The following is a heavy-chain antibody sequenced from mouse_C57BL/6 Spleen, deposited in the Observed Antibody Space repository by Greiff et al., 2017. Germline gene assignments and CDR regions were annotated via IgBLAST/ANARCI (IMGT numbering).Heavy chain of an antibody. CDR2: IYPGDGDT. J-gene: IGHJ1*03. V-gene: IGHV1-82*01. D-gene: IGHD1-1*01. Sequence: QVQLQQSGPELVKPGASVKISCKASGYAFSSSWMNWVKQRPGKGLEWIGRIYPGDGDTNYNGKFKGKATLTADKSSSTAYMQLSSLTSEDSAVYFCARDGSSYGYCDVWGTGTTVTVSS. CDR1: GYAFSSSW. CDR3: ARDGSSYGYCDV.